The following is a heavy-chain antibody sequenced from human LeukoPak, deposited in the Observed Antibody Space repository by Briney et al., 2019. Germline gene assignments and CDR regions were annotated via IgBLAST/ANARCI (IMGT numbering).Heavy chain of an antibody. D-gene: IGHD6-13*01. CDR3: ARASSWFP. CDR2: IYYSGST. J-gene: IGHJ5*02. V-gene: IGHV4-61*05. CDR1: GGSISSSSYY. Sequence: SETLSLTCTVSGGSISSSSYYWGWIRQPPGKGLEWIGYIYYSGSTNYNPSLKSRVTISVDTSKNQFSLKLSSVTAADTAVYYCARASSWFPWGQGTLVTVSS.